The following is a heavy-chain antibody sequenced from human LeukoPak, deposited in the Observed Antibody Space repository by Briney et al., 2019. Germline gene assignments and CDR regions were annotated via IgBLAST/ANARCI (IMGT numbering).Heavy chain of an antibody. CDR2: IKQDGSER. J-gene: IGHJ3*02. CDR1: GFAFSSYW. V-gene: IGHV3-7*04. D-gene: IGHD3-22*01. CDR3: ARDYFDSGDYYDAFDI. Sequence: GGSLRLSCTGSGFAFSSYWMNWVRQAPGKGLEWVTNIKQDGSERYYVDSVKGRFTISRDNAKNSLYLQMNSLRAEDTAVYYCARDYFDSGDYYDAFDIWGQGTMVTVSS.